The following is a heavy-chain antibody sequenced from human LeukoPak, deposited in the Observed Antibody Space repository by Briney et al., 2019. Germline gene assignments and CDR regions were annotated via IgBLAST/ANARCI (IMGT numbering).Heavy chain of an antibody. CDR2: ISAYNGNT. V-gene: IGHV1-18*01. CDR3: ARDGDIVVVVAATDALDI. D-gene: IGHD2-15*01. CDR1: GYTFTSYG. Sequence: ASVKVSCKASGYTFTSYGISWVRQAPGQGLEWMGWISAYNGNTNYAQKLQGRVTMTTDTSTSTAYMELRSLRSDDTAVYYCARDGDIVVVVAATDALDIWGQGTMVTVSS. J-gene: IGHJ3*02.